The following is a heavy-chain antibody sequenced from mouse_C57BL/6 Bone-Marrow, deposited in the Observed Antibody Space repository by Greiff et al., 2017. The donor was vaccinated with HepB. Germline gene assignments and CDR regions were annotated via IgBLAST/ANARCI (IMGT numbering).Heavy chain of an antibody. J-gene: IGHJ3*01. D-gene: IGHD1-1*01. CDR3: ARDSTSTVVAPGFAY. CDR2: IYPGSGST. Sequence: QVQLQQPGAELVKPGASVKMSCKASGYTFTSYWITWVKQRPGQGLEWIGDIYPGSGSTNYNEKFKSKATLTVDTSSSTAYMQLSSLTSEDSAVYYCARDSTSTVVAPGFAYCGQGTLVTVSA. V-gene: IGHV1-55*01. CDR1: GYTFTSYW.